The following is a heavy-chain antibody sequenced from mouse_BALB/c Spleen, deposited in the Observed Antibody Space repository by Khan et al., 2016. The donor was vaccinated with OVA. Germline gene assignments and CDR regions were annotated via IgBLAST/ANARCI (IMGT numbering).Heavy chain of an antibody. J-gene: IGHJ2*01. V-gene: IGHV3-8*02. CDR1: GDSITSGY. CDR3: AGTSYYGNYYFDY. CDR2: ISYSGST. D-gene: IGHD2-10*01. Sequence: EVQLQESGPSLVKPSQTLSLTCSVTGDSITSGYWNWIRKFPGNKLEYMGYISYSGSTYYNPSLKSRISITRDTSTNQLSLQLTSMPTDDTATYYCAGTSYYGNYYFDYWGQGTTLTVSS.